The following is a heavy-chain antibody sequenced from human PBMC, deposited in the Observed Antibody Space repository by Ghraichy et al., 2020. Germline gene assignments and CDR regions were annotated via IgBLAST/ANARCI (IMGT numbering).Heavy chain of an antibody. J-gene: IGHJ6*03. CDR2: IIPIFGTA. V-gene: IGHV1-69*13. CDR3: ARAVWDFWSGKPSGYYYYYMDV. D-gene: IGHD3-3*01. CDR1: GGTFSSYA. Sequence: SVKVSCKASGGTFSSYAISWVRQAPGQGLEWMGGIIPIFGTANYAQKFQGRVTITADESTSTAYMELSSLRSEDTAVYYCARAVWDFWSGKPSGYYYYYMDVWGKGTTVTVSS.